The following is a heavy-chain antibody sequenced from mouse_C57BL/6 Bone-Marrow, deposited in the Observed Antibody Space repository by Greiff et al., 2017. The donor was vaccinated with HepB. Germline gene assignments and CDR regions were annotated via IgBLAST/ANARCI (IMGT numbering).Heavy chain of an antibody. CDR1: GYTFTSYG. J-gene: IGHJ4*01. CDR2: IYPRSGNT. Sequence: QVQLQQSGAELARPGASVKLSCKASGYTFTSYGISWVKQRTGQGLEWIGEIYPRSGNTYYNEKFKGKATLTADKSSSTAYMELRSLTSEDSAVYFCARLASYYYGSSPYYYAMDYWGQGTSVTVSS. V-gene: IGHV1-81*01. CDR3: ARLASYYYGSSPYYYAMDY. D-gene: IGHD1-1*01.